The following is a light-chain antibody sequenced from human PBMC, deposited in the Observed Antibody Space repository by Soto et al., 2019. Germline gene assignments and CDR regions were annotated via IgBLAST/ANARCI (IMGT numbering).Light chain of an antibody. Sequence: EIVMTQSPATLSVSPGERATLSCRASQSVSTSLAWYQQKPGQAPRLLISGASTRATGVPARFSGSGSAAEFTLTISSLQSEDFAVYYCQQYNNWWTFGQGTKVEIK. CDR1: QSVSTS. V-gene: IGKV3-15*01. J-gene: IGKJ1*01. CDR2: GAS. CDR3: QQYNNWWT.